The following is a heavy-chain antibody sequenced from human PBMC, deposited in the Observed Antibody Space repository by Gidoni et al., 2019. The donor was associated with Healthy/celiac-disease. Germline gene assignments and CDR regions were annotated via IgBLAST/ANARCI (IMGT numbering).Heavy chain of an antibody. CDR1: GVTFSGYS. Sequence: EVQLVESGGGLVQPGGSLSLSCAASGVTFSGYSMNWVRQAPGKGMEWVSYSSSSSRTIYYQGSVKGRLTISRDNAKNKLYLQMNSLRDEDTAVYYCARDSRARSYYYYYGMDVWGQGTTVTVSS. J-gene: IGHJ6*02. CDR3: ARDSRARSYYYYYGMDV. CDR2: SSSSSRTI. V-gene: IGHV3-48*02. D-gene: IGHD6-6*01.